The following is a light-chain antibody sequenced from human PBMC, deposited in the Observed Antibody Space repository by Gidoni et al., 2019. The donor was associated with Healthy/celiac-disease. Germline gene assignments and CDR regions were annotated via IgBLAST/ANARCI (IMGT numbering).Light chain of an antibody. CDR2: KAS. V-gene: IGKV1-5*03. CDR1: QSISSW. Sequence: IQLTQSPSTLSASVGDSGTITCRASQSISSWLAWYQQKPGKAPKLLIYKASSLESGVPSRFSGSGSGTEFTLTISSLQPDDFATYYCQQYNSYPWTFGQGTKVEIK. J-gene: IGKJ1*01. CDR3: QQYNSYPWT.